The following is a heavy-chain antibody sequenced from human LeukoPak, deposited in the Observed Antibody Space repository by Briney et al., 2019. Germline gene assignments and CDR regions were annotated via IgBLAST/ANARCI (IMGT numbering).Heavy chain of an antibody. V-gene: IGHV4-30-2*01. J-gene: IGHJ4*02. CDR3: ARGYCSSTSCYIFDY. D-gene: IGHD2-2*01. CDR2: IYHSGST. CDR1: GGSISSGGYS. Sequence: ASETLSVTCAVSGGSISSGGYSWSWIRQPPGKGLEWIGYIYHSGSTYYNPSLKSRVTISVDRSKNQFSLKLSSVTAADTAVYYCARGYCSSTSCYIFDYWGQGTLVSVSS.